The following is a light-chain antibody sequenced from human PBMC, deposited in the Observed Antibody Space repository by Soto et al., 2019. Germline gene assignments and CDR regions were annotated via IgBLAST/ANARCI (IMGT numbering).Light chain of an antibody. Sequence: SVLTQPASVSGSPGQSITISCTGTSSDVGGYNYVSWYQHHPGKAPKVMTYDVSIRPSGVSNRFSGSKSGNTASLTISGLQAEDEADYYCSSYTISSTLVFGGGTKVTV. CDR3: SSYTISSTLV. CDR1: SSDVGGYNY. J-gene: IGLJ2*01. V-gene: IGLV2-14*03. CDR2: DVS.